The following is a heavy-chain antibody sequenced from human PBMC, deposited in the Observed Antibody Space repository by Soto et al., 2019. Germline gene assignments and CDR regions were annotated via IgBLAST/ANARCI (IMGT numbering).Heavy chain of an antibody. J-gene: IGHJ1*01. D-gene: IGHD6-6*01. CDR3: ATPPVGSSSDAEYFHH. CDR1: GYAFTSYG. Sequence: QVQLVQSGAEVKKPGASVKVSCKASGYAFTSYGISWVRQAPGQGLEWMGWISAYNGNTNYAQKLQGRVTMTTDTSKSTAYMELRSLRSDDTAVYYCATPPVGSSSDAEYFHHWGQGTLVTVSS. V-gene: IGHV1-18*01. CDR2: ISAYNGNT.